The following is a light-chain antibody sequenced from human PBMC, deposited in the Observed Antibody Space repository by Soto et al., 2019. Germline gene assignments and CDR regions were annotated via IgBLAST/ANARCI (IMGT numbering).Light chain of an antibody. CDR2: KAS. Sequence: DIQMTQSPSTLSASVGDRVTIACRASQSISSWLAWYQQKPGKAPKVLIYKASSLESGVPSRFSGSGSGTEFKLTISSLQPDDFATYYCQQYNRYSSFGQGTKLEIK. CDR1: QSISSW. V-gene: IGKV1-5*03. CDR3: QQYNRYSS. J-gene: IGKJ2*01.